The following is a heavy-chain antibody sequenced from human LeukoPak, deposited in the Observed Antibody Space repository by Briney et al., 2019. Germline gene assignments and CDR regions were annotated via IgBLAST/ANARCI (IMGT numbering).Heavy chain of an antibody. J-gene: IGHJ3*02. CDR2: IRYDGSNK. Sequence: PGGSLRLSCAASGFTFSSYGMHWVRQAPGKGLEWVAFIRYDGSNKYYVDSVKGRFTISRDNSNNTFYLQMNSLRAEDTAVYYCAKDGCSGGRCYSGAFDICGQGTMVTVPS. CDR1: GFTFSSYG. CDR3: AKDGCSGGRCYSGAFDI. V-gene: IGHV3-30*02. D-gene: IGHD2-15*01.